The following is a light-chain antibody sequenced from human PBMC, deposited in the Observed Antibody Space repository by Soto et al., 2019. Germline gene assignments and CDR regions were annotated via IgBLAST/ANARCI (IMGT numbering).Light chain of an antibody. V-gene: IGKV1-5*03. CDR2: KAS. CDR1: QTISSW. CDR3: QHYNSYSEA. J-gene: IGKJ1*01. Sequence: DIKMTQSPSNLSGSVGDRVTITCLASQTISSWLAWYQQKPVKAPKLLIYKASTLKSGVPSSFSGSRSGTEFTLTIFSLQPDDFATYYCQHYNSYSEAFGQGTKVDI.